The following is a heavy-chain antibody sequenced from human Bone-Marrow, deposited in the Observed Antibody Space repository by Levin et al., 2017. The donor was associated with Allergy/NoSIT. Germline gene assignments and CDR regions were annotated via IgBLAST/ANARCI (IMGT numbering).Heavy chain of an antibody. V-gene: IGHV1-8*01. CDR1: GYSFVSYE. CDR2: INPKLGTT. J-gene: IGHJ6*02. Sequence: ASVMVSCKAFGYSFVSYEINWVRQVPGQGPEWLGWINPKLGTTGYAQNLQIRVTMTRNISINTAYLELSSLRFDDTALYYCARAGGSGPIGHYYGMDVWGQGTTVAVSS. CDR3: ARAGGSGPIGHYYGMDV. D-gene: IGHD3-10*01.